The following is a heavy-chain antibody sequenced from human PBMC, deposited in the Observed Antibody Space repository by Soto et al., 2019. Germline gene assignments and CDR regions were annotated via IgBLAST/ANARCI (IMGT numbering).Heavy chain of an antibody. Sequence: EVQLLESGGGFVWPGGSLRLSCAASGFTFRNYAMSWVGQAPGKGLEWVSGISKTGGSTYFADSVKGRFTISRDNSRNTLSLQMNSLRAEDTAVYYCAKDNGPPGTRDWYFDLWGRGTLVTVSS. CDR1: GFTFRNYA. J-gene: IGHJ2*01. D-gene: IGHD2-8*01. CDR3: AKDNGPPGTRDWYFDL. CDR2: ISKTGGST. V-gene: IGHV3-23*01.